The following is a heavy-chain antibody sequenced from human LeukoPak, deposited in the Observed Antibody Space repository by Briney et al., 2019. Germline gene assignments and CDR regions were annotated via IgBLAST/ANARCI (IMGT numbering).Heavy chain of an antibody. Sequence: GGSLRLSCVASGFTFSSYGMNWVRQAPGKGLEGVAIIWFDGSNIYYADSVKGRFTISRDNSKNTLFLQMNSLRAEDTGVYYCTRDHGVYSFDYWGQGTLVTVSS. J-gene: IGHJ4*02. CDR2: IWFDGSNI. V-gene: IGHV3-33*01. CDR1: GFTFSSYG. CDR3: TRDHGVYSFDY. D-gene: IGHD4-17*01.